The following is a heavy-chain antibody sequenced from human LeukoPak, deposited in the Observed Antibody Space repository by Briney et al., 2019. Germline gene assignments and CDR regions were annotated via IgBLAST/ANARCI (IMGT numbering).Heavy chain of an antibody. V-gene: IGHV4-59*01. CDR1: GGSISSYY. D-gene: IGHD3-9*01. CDR3: ARGHYDILTGYHNWFDP. J-gene: IGHJ5*02. Sequence: PSETLSLTCTVSGGSISSYYWSWIRQPPGKGLEWIGYIYYSGSTNYNPSLKSRVTISVDTSKNQFSLKLSSVTAADTAVYYCARGHYDILTGYHNWFDPWGQGTLVTVSS. CDR2: IYYSGST.